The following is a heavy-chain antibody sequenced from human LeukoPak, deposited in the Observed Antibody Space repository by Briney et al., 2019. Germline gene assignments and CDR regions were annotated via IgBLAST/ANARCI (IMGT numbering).Heavy chain of an antibody. Sequence: PGGSLRLSCAASGFTFSSYSLNWVRQAPGKGLEWVSSISSSSSYIYYADSVKGRFTISRDNAKNSLYLQMNSLRAEDTAVYYCARVMITFGGVIYYFDYWGQGTLVTVSS. D-gene: IGHD3-16*02. V-gene: IGHV3-21*01. J-gene: IGHJ4*02. CDR2: ISSSSSYI. CDR1: GFTFSSYS. CDR3: ARVMITFGGVIYYFDY.